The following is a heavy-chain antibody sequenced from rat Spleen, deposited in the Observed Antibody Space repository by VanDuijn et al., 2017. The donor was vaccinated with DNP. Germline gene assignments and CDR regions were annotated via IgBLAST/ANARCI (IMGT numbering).Heavy chain of an antibody. CDR3: TTVYGGYSGWFAS. D-gene: IGHD1-11*01. CDR2: ITSSGGTT. V-gene: IGHV5-27*01. J-gene: IGHJ3*01. Sequence: EVQLVESGGGLVQPGRSVKLSCAASGFTFSNYGMAWVRQAPTNGLEWIASITSSGGTTYYSDAVKGRFTISRDNANRTLYLQMDSLRSEDTATYYCTTVYGGYSGWFASWGQGTLVTVSS. CDR1: GFTFSNYG.